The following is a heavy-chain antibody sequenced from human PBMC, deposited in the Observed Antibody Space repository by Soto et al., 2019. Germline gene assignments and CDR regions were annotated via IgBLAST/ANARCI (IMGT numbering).Heavy chain of an antibody. CDR1: GYTFTSYG. V-gene: IGHV1-18*01. J-gene: IGHJ3*02. CDR2: ISAYNGNT. CDR3: ARGPEDYDSSGYGAFDI. Sequence: GASVKVSCKASGYTFTSYGTSWVRQAPGQGLEWMGWISAYNGNTNYAQKLQGRVTMTTDTSTSTAYMELRSLRSDDTAVYYCARGPEDYDSSGYGAFDIWGQGTMVTV. D-gene: IGHD3-22*01.